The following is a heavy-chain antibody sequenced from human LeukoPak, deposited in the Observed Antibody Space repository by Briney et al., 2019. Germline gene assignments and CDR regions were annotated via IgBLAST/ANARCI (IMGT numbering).Heavy chain of an antibody. CDR2: ISSANSYI. CDR1: GFSLDRYS. J-gene: IGHJ4*02. V-gene: IGHV3-21*01. Sequence: PGGSLRLSCAASGFSLDRYSMNWVRQAPGKGLEWVSLISSANSYIYYSDSVEGRFTISRDNGKNSLYLQMNSLRAEDTAVYYCARLFGYCSGGNCYEDFFDYWGQGILVTVSS. D-gene: IGHD2-15*01. CDR3: ARLFGYCSGGNCYEDFFDY.